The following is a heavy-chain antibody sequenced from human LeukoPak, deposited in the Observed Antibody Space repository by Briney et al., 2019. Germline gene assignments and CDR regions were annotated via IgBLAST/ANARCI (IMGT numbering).Heavy chain of an antibody. Sequence: PWGSLRRSCSASGFTCRSYGMHRVPQAPGKGLEWGADTRFDGSNKYYEDSVKGRFTISRDNSKNTLYLQMNSLRAEDTAVYYCAKDSPYGGGDCYFDYWGQGTLVTVSS. J-gene: IGHJ4*02. D-gene: IGHD2-21*01. CDR2: TRFDGSNK. V-gene: IGHV3-33*06. CDR1: GFTCRSYG. CDR3: AKDSPYGGGDCYFDY.